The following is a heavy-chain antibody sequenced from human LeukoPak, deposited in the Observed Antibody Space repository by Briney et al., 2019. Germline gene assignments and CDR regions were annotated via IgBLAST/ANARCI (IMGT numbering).Heavy chain of an antibody. CDR2: IYYSGST. D-gene: IGHD1-26*01. Sequence: SQTLSLTCSVSGGSFTSYYWSWIRQPPGKRPECIGNIYYSGSTDYNPSLRSRVTISIDTSKNQFSLKLSSVTAADTAMYYCASGSETWGLLPKFYFDFWGQGILVTVSS. CDR1: GGSFTSYY. CDR3: ASGSETWGLLPKFYFDF. J-gene: IGHJ4*02. V-gene: IGHV4-59*01.